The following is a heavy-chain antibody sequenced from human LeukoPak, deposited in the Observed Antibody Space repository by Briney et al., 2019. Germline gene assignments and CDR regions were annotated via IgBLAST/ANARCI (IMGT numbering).Heavy chain of an antibody. D-gene: IGHD3-10*01. J-gene: IGHJ6*03. V-gene: IGHV4-59*01. CDR3: ARDKRGMVRGSLFYYYYMDV. CDR1: GGSISSDY. Sequence: PSETLSLTCTVSGGSISSDYWSWIRQPPGKGLEWIGYIYYSGSTNYNTSLKSRVTISVDTSKHQFSLKLSSVTAADTAVYYCARDKRGMVRGSLFYYYYMDVWGKGTTVTVS. CDR2: IYYSGST.